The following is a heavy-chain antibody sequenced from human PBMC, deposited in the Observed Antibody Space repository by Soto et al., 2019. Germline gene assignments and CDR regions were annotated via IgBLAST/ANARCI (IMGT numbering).Heavy chain of an antibody. CDR2: ISYDGSNK. V-gene: IGHV3-30*18. CDR3: AKEIPPDYDFWSGSDYYYVMDV. J-gene: IGHJ6*02. D-gene: IGHD3-3*01. CDR1: GFTFSSYG. Sequence: GGSLRLSCAASGFTFSSYGMHWVRQAPGKGLEWVAVISYDGSNKYYADSVKGRFTISRDNSKNTLHLQMNSLRAEDTAVYYCAKEIPPDYDFWSGSDYYYVMDVWGQGTTVTVSS.